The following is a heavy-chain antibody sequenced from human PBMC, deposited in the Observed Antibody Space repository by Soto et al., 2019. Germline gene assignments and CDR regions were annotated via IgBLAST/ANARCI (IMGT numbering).Heavy chain of an antibody. J-gene: IGHJ3*02. Sequence: ASVKVSCKASGYIFISYYMHWVRQAPGQGLEWMGIINPSGGSTTYAQKFQGRVTMTRDTSTSTIYMGLSSLRSEDTAVYYCARVGSYDAFDIWGQGTMVTVSS. CDR3: ARVGSYDAFDI. CDR2: INPSGGST. CDR1: GYIFISYY. V-gene: IGHV1-46*01. D-gene: IGHD3-10*01.